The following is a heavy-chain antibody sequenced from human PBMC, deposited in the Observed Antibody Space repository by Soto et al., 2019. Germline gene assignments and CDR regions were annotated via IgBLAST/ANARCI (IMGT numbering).Heavy chain of an antibody. CDR2: ISSNGGST. D-gene: IGHD6-13*01. CDR3: VKKLAAAGAYVY. Sequence: PGGSLSLSCSASGFTFSSYAMHWVRHAPGKGLEYVSAISSNGGSTYYADSVKGRFTISRDNSKNTLYLQMSSLRAEDTAVYYCVKKLAAAGAYVYWGQGTLVTVSS. J-gene: IGHJ4*02. CDR1: GFTFSSYA. V-gene: IGHV3-64D*06.